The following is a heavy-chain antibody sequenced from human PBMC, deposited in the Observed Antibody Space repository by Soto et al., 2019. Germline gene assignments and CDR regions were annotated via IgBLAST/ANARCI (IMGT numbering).Heavy chain of an antibody. D-gene: IGHD6-19*01. Sequence: PSQTLSLTCATSGDSVFSNSVAWNWIRQSPSRGLEWLGRTYYRSKWYNDYAVSVKSRITINPDTSKNQFSLQLHSVTPEDTAMYYCAREISSGWDLYYYFGMDVWGQGTTVTVSS. CDR2: TYYRSKWYN. J-gene: IGHJ6*02. V-gene: IGHV6-1*01. CDR3: AREISSGWDLYYYFGMDV. CDR1: GDSVFSNSVA.